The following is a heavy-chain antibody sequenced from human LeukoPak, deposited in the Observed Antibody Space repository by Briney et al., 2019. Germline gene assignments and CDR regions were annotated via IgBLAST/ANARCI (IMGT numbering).Heavy chain of an antibody. CDR3: ARVGSGSFDY. CDR2: IYYSGNT. D-gene: IGHD1-26*01. CDR1: GGSISSYY. J-gene: IGHJ4*02. V-gene: IGHV4-59*01. Sequence: SETLSLTCTVSGGSISSYYWSWIRQPPGKKLEWIGYIYYSGNTNYNPSLKSRVTISIDTSKNHFSLNLSSVTAADTAVYYCARVGSGSFDYWGQGTLVTVSS.